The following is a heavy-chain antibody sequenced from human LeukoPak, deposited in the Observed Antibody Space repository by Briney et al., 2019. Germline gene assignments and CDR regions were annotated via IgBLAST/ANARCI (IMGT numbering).Heavy chain of an antibody. CDR1: GGSISSSRDY. CDR3: ARDRTGWLQADY. J-gene: IGHJ4*02. Sequence: SETLSLTCTVSGGSISSSRDYWGWIRQPPGKGLEWIGSIYYSGSTYYNPSLKSRVTISVDTSKNQFSLSLSSVTAADTAVYYCARDRTGWLQADYWGPGTLVTVSS. D-gene: IGHD5-24*01. CDR2: IYYSGST. V-gene: IGHV4-39*02.